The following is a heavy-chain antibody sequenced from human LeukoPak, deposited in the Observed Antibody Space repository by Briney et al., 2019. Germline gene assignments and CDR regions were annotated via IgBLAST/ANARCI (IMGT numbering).Heavy chain of an antibody. CDR3: AKGGLRGGTYNDDF. CDR1: GFSFSIYG. D-gene: IGHD3-16*01. V-gene: IGHV3-23*01. CDR2: ISGSGGNT. Sequence: GGTLRLSCEASGFSFSIYGMSWVRQAPGKGLEWVSGISGSGGNTYYAEALTGRFTVSRDNSKNPLYLQMNSLRAEDTALYYCAKGGLRGGTYNDDFWGQGTLVTVSS. J-gene: IGHJ4*02.